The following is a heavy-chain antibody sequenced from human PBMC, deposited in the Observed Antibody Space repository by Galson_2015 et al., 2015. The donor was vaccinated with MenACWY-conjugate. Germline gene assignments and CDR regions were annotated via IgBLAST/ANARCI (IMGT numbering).Heavy chain of an antibody. D-gene: IGHD2-15*01. CDR3: VRGWYGSNTFYFDF. CDR2: IWNDGSKQ. Sequence: SLRLSCAASGFTFSDYGMHWVRQAPGKGLEWVAIIWNDGSKQYYADSVKGRFTMSRDNSRNIFFLQMNSLRVEDTAIYHCVRGWYGSNTFYFDFWGRGTLVAVSS. V-gene: IGHV3-33*01. J-gene: IGHJ2*01. CDR1: GFTFSDYG.